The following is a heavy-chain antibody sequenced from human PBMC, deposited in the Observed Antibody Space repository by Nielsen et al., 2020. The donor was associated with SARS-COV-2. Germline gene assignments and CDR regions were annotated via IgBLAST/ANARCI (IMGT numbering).Heavy chain of an antibody. CDR1: GYTFTSYA. CDR3: ARTWYYYDSSGYYYAYDY. Sequence: ASVKVSCKASGYTFTSYAMHWVRQASGQRLEWMGWINAGNGNTKYSQKFQGRVTITRDTSASTAYMELSSLRSEDTAVYYCARTWYYYDSSGYYYAYDYWGQGTLVTVSS. CDR2: INAGNGNT. V-gene: IGHV1-3*01. D-gene: IGHD3-22*01. J-gene: IGHJ4*02.